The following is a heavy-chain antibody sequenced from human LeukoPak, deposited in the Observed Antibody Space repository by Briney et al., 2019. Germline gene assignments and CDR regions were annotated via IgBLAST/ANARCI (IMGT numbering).Heavy chain of an antibody. CDR1: GFTFSSYW. J-gene: IGHJ6*02. CDR3: ARAGYCSGGSCRWDYGMDI. CDR2: IKQDGSEK. Sequence: GGSLRLSCAASGFTFSSYWMSWVRQAPGKGLEWVANIKQDGSEKYYVDAAKGRFTISRDNAKNSLYLQMNSLRAEDTAVYYCARAGYCSGGSCRWDYGMDIWGQGTTVTVSS. V-gene: IGHV3-7*01. D-gene: IGHD2-15*01.